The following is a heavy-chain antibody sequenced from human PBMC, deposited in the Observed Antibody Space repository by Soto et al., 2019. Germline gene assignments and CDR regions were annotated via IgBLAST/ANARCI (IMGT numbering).Heavy chain of an antibody. Sequence: SGGSLRLSCAASGFTFSSYAMSWVRQAPGKGLEWVSAISGSGGSTYYADSVKGRFTISRDNSKNTLYLQMNSLRAEDTAVYYCAKYVDYYDSSGYSRAPHDALDIWGQGTMVTVSS. CDR3: AKYVDYYDSSGYSRAPHDALDI. V-gene: IGHV3-23*01. D-gene: IGHD3-22*01. J-gene: IGHJ3*02. CDR2: ISGSGGST. CDR1: GFTFSSYA.